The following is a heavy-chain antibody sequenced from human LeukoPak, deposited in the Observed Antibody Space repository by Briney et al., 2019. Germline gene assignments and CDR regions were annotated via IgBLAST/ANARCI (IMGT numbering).Heavy chain of an antibody. CDR3: ARKGGSRFLGRYKYYGLDV. CDR1: GFTFNDYI. CDR2: ISYDGSSE. D-gene: IGHD3-3*01. Sequence: PGGSLRLSCAASGFTFNDYIIHWVRQAPGKGLEWVALISYDGSSEYYADSVKGRFTISRDNSKNTLYLQMNSPRVEDTAVYYCARKGGSRFLGRYKYYGLDVWGQGTTVTVS. J-gene: IGHJ6*02. V-gene: IGHV3-30*04.